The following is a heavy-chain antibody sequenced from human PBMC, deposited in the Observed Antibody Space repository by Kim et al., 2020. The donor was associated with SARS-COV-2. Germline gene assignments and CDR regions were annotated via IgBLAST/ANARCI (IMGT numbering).Heavy chain of an antibody. D-gene: IGHD4-17*01. V-gene: IGHV4-4*08. CDR3: ARVAAVTRLDY. CDR2: ST. J-gene: IGHJ4*02. Sequence: STNYNASLKSRVPISVDTSRSEFSLKLTSVTPADTAVYYCARVAAVTRLDYWGQGILVTVSS.